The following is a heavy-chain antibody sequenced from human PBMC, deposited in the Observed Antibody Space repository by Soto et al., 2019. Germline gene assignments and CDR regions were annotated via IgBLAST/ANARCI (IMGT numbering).Heavy chain of an antibody. Sequence: VQLLGSGGGLVQPGGSLRLSCAASGFTFSSSAMTWVRQAPGKGLEWVSTINSGGNTYYADSVKGRFTISRDNSKSTLYVQMNSLRVEDTAIYYCAKGLGDLDYWGQGTLVTVSS. D-gene: IGHD3-16*01. J-gene: IGHJ4*02. V-gene: IGHV3-23*01. CDR1: GFTFSSSA. CDR2: INSGGNT. CDR3: AKGLGDLDY.